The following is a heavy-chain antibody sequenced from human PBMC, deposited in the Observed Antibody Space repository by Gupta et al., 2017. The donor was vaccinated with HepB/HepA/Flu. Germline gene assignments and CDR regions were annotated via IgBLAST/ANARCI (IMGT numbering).Heavy chain of an antibody. V-gene: IGHV3-7*01. Sequence: EVQLVESGGTLVQPGGSLRLSCAASGFTFSSCWMSWARQAPGKGREWVANIKQDGSEKYYADSMKGRFTISRDNAKNSLYLQMNSLRAEDTAVYYCARVSGVDWYFDLWGRGTLVTVSP. D-gene: IGHD2-15*01. CDR3: ARVSGVDWYFDL. J-gene: IGHJ2*01. CDR1: GFTFSSCW. CDR2: IKQDGSEK.